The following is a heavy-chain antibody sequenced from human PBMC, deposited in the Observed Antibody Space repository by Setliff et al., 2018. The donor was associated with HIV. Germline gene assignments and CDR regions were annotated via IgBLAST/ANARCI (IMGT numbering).Heavy chain of an antibody. V-gene: IGHV5-51*01. CDR3: ARHLSATGTFDY. CDR2: IYPDESDS. CDR1: GYSFPTYW. Sequence: GESLKISCKGSGYSFPTYWIAWVRQMPGKGLEWMGVIYPDESDSRYSPSFRGQVTISADKSISTAYLQWSSLKASDTAMYYCARHLSATGTFDYWGQGTLVTVSS. D-gene: IGHD7-27*01. J-gene: IGHJ4*02.